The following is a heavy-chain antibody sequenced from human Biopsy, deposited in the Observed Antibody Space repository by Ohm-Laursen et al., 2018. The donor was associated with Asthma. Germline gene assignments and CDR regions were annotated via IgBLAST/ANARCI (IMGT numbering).Heavy chain of an antibody. CDR2: VHSSGST. Sequence: TLSLTCTVSPGSINDYYWNWIRQFPGKGLEWIGYVHSSGSTRFNPSLKSRVTVSVDTSVDQVPLKLSSVSAADTAIYCCARATSTWSQSGPHFFDHWGPGTLVTVSS. D-gene: IGHD6-13*01. CDR1: PGSINDYY. V-gene: IGHV4-59*01. CDR3: ARATSTWSQSGPHFFDH. J-gene: IGHJ5*02.